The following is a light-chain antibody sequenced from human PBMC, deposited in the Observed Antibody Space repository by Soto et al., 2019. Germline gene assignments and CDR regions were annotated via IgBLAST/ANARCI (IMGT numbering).Light chain of an antibody. CDR1: QSVSATY. V-gene: IGKV3D-20*02. CDR3: QQRSKWPIT. Sequence: EFVLTDSSVTVSFSPGKRSTFSCXXSQSVSATYLAWYQQKPGQAPRLLIYDASNRATGIPARFSGSGSGTDFTLTISSLEPEDFAVYYCQQRSKWPITFGQGTRLEIK. J-gene: IGKJ5*01. CDR2: DAS.